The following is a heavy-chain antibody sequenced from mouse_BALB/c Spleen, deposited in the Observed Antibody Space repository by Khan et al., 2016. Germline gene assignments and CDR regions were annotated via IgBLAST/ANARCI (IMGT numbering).Heavy chain of an antibody. D-gene: IGHD1-1*01. V-gene: IGHV3-2*02. CDR1: GYSITSDHA. Sequence: VQLKESGPGLVKPSQSLSLTCTVTGYSITSDHAWNWIRQFPGNTLEWMGYISYSGNTSLNPSLKSRISITRDTSKNQFFLQLNSVTTEDTATYYCATSMNYGNSPAWFAYWGQGTLVTVS. J-gene: IGHJ3*01. CDR2: ISYSGNT. CDR3: ATSMNYGNSPAWFAY.